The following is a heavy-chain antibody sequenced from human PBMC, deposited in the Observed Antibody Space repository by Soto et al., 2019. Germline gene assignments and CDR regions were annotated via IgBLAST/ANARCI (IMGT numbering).Heavy chain of an antibody. CDR3: ARHTYYYDSSGYYYFDY. J-gene: IGHJ4*02. D-gene: IGHD3-22*01. Sequence: SGPTLVNPTQTLTLTCTFSGFSLSTSGMCVSWIRQPPGKALEWLALIDWDDDKYYSTSLKTRLTISKDTSKNQVVLTMTNMDPVDTATYYCARHTYYYDSSGYYYFDYWGQGTLVTVS. V-gene: IGHV2-70*01. CDR1: GFSLSTSGMC. CDR2: IDWDDDK.